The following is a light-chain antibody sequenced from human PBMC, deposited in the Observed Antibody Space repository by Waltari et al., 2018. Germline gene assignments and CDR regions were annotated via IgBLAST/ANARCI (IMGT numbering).Light chain of an antibody. V-gene: IGLV2-23*01. CDR1: SSDVGSYNL. CDR3: CSYADSSTLV. Sequence: QSALTQPASVSGFPGQSTTISCPGTSSDVGSYNLVSWYQQYPGKAPKLMIYDGSKRPSGVSNRLSGSKSGNTASLTISGLQAEDEADYYCCSYADSSTLVFGGGTKLTVL. CDR2: DGS. J-gene: IGLJ3*02.